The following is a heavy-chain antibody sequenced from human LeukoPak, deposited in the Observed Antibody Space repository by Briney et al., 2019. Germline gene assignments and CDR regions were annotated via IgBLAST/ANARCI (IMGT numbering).Heavy chain of an antibody. Sequence: GASVKVSCKASGYTFTSYGISWVRQAPGQGLEWMGWISAYNGNTNYAQKLQGRVTMTTDTSTSTAYMELRSLRSDDTAVYYCARVLGMVSAYYWFDPWGQGTLVTVSS. CDR1: GYTFTSYG. D-gene: IGHD7-27*01. V-gene: IGHV1-18*01. CDR2: ISAYNGNT. J-gene: IGHJ5*02. CDR3: ARVLGMVSAYYWFDP.